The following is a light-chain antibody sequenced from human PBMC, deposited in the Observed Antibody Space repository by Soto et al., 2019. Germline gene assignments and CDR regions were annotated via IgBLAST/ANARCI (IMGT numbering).Light chain of an antibody. CDR2: DVT. J-gene: IGLJ1*01. CDR3: CSYTGSSSQV. V-gene: IGLV2-14*03. CDR1: SSDVGGYNY. Sequence: QSVLTQPASVSGSPGQSITISCTGTSSDVGGYNYVSWYQQHPGQAPKLMIYDVTNRPSGVSDRFSGSKSGNTASLTISGRQAEDAVDYYCCSYTGSSSQVFGSGTRVTVL.